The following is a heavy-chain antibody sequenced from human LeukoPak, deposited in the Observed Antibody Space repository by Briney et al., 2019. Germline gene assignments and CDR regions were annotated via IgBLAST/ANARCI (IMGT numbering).Heavy chain of an antibody. CDR1: GYTFTGYY. CDR3: ASDPTPKGDY. V-gene: IGHV1-2*02. CDR2: VNPNSGGT. J-gene: IGHJ4*02. Sequence: ASVKVPCKASGYTFTGYYMHWVRQAPGQGLEWMGWVNPNSGGTNYAQKFHGRVTMTRHTSISTAYMALSRLRSDDTAVYYCASDPTPKGDYWGQGTLVTVSS.